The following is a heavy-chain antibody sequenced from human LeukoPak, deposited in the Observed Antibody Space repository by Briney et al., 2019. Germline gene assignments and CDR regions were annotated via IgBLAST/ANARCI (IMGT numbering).Heavy chain of an antibody. CDR3: ARSDYGMDV. CDR2: IYYSGST. J-gene: IGHJ6*02. V-gene: IGHV4-59*01. Sequence: SETLSLTCTVSGGSISSYYWSWIRQPPGKGLEWIGYIYYSGSTNYNPSLKSRVTTSVDTSKNQFSLKLSSVTAADTAVYYCARSDYGMDVWGQGTTVTASS. CDR1: GGSISSYY.